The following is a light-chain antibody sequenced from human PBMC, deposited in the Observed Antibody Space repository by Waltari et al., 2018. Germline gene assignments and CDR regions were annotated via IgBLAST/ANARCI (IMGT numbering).Light chain of an antibody. CDR3: PQHNSYPLT. Sequence: DIQMTQSPSSLSASVGDTVTITCRASQGIGNYLNWFQQKPGKAPKLLIYAATTLQSGVPSRFSGSGSGTEFTLTINSLQPEDFATYYCPQHNSYPLTFGGGTKVEIK. V-gene: IGKV1-17*01. J-gene: IGKJ4*01. CDR1: QGIGNY. CDR2: AAT.